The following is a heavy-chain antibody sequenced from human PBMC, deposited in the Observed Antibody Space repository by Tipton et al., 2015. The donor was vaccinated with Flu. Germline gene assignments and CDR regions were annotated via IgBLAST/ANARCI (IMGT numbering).Heavy chain of an antibody. CDR1: VDSLGSNYF. CDR2: IHLGGSP. D-gene: IGHD1-26*01. V-gene: IGHV4-38-2*01. Sequence: TLSLTCSLSVDSLGSNYFWGWIRQPPGKGREWIGNIHLGGSPYYKPSLRSRVTMSVDTSKNQFYLRLSSVGAADTAVYYCARLPTRSYCPDYWGQGTLVTGSS. J-gene: IGHJ4*02. CDR3: ARLPTRSYCPDY.